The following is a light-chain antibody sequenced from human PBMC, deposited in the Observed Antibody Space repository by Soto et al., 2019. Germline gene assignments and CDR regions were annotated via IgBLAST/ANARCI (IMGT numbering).Light chain of an antibody. Sequence: EIVMTQSPATLSVSPGERATLSCRASQSVSSNLAWYQQKPGQAPRLLIYGASTRATGIPARFSGSGSGTEFILTISSLQSEDFAVYYCQQYNNWPLFGPGTKVDIK. J-gene: IGKJ3*01. V-gene: IGKV3-15*01. CDR3: QQYNNWPL. CDR1: QSVSSN. CDR2: GAS.